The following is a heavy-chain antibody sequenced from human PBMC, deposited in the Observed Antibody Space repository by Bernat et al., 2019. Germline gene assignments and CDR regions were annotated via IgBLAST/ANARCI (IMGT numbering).Heavy chain of an antibody. CDR2: ISYDGSNK. J-gene: IGHJ6*04. CDR3: ARSYYGMDV. V-gene: IGHV3-30-3*01. CDR1: GFTFSSYA. Sequence: QVQLVESGGGVVQPGRSLRLSCAASGFTFSSYAMHWVRQAPGKGLEWVAVISYDGSNKYYADSVKGRFTISRDNAKNTLYLQMNSLRAEDTAVYYCARSYYGMDVWGKGTTVTVSS.